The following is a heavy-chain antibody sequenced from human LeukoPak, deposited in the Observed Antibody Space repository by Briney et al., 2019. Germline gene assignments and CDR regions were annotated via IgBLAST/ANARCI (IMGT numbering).Heavy chain of an antibody. CDR2: IRSKANNYAT. CDR3: TRPSFDSSVSGVVY. CDR1: GFTFSGSA. D-gene: IGHD3-22*01. V-gene: IGHV3-73*01. Sequence: GRSLRLSCATSGFTFSGSAIHWVRQASGKGLEWVGRIRSKANNYATTDVASVRGRFTISRDDSKNTAYLQMNSLKTEDTAVYYCTRPSFDSSVSGVVYWGQGTLVTVSS. J-gene: IGHJ4*02.